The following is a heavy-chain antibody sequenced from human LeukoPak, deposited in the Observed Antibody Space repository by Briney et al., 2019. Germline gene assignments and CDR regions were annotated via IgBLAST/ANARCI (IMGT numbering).Heavy chain of an antibody. CDR3: ARGIVGFDAFDI. V-gene: IGHV4-61*08. CDR2: IYYSGST. CDR1: GGSISSGGYY. J-gene: IGHJ3*02. D-gene: IGHD1-26*01. Sequence: PSETLSLTCTVSGGSISSGGYYWSWIRQPPGKGLEWIGYIYYSGSTNYNPSLKSRVTISVDTSKNQFSLKLSSVTAADTAVYYCARGIVGFDAFDIWGQGTMVTVSS.